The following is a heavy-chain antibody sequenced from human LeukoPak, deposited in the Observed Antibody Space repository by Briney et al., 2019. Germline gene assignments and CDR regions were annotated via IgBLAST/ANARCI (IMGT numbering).Heavy chain of an antibody. Sequence: PGGSLRLPCAPSGFTFSSYAMSWVRQAPGKGLEWVSAMSGSGGNTYHADSEKARLTLSRDNPKNTLYLQMNSMRAEDRAVYYWAKCLGDGGNYCFDYWGQGTLVTVSS. CDR3: AKCLGDGGNYCFDY. D-gene: IGHD4-23*01. CDR1: GFTFSSYA. J-gene: IGHJ4*01. CDR2: MSGSGGNT. V-gene: IGHV3-23*01.